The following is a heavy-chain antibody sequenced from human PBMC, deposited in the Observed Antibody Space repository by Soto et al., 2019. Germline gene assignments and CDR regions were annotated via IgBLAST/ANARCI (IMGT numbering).Heavy chain of an antibody. V-gene: IGHV1-69*01. CDR2: IIPIFGTA. CDR3: AAPGKAEAGKRGSFDY. J-gene: IGHJ4*02. D-gene: IGHD6-19*01. CDR1: GGTFSSYA. Sequence: QVQLVQSGAEVKKPGSSVKVSCKASGGTFSSYAISWVRQAPGQGLEWMGGIIPIFGTANYAQKFQGRVTITAHESTRTAYRELGRLSSEDTAVYYCAAPGKAEAGKRGSFDYWCQGTLVTVSS.